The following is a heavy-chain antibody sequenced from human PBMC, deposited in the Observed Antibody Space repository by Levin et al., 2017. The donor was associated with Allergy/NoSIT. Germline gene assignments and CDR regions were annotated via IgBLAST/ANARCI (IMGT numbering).Heavy chain of an antibody. Sequence: GGSLRLSCATDGFIFNNYAMSWVRQAPGKAPEWVSGISSSGGTTKYADSVKGRFIISRDSSKNTLHLQMNSLRVEDTALYYCARDPNGDYVGGFEMWGQGTMVTVSSDGWGKGTTVTVSS. V-gene: IGHV3-23*01. CDR3: ARDPNGDYVGGFEMWGQGTMVTVSSDG. J-gene: IGHJ6*04. CDR1: GFIFNNYA. D-gene: IGHD4-17*01. CDR2: ISSSGGTT.